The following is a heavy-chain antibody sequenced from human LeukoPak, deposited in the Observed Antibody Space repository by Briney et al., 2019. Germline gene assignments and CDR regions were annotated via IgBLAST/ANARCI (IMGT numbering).Heavy chain of an antibody. Sequence: PSETLSLTCTVSGGSISSSSYYWGWIRQPPGKGLEWIGSVYYSGSTYYNPSLKRRVTISVDTSKNQFSLKLRSVTAADTAVYYCARHSFYYDSSGSYYYFDYWGQGTLVTVSS. CDR3: ARHSFYYDSSGSYYYFDY. CDR1: GGSISSSSYY. CDR2: VYYSGST. D-gene: IGHD3-22*01. J-gene: IGHJ4*02. V-gene: IGHV4-39*01.